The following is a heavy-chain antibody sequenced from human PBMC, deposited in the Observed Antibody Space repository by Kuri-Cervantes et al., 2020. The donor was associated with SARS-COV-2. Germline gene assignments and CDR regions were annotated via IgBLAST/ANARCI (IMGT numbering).Heavy chain of an antibody. CDR1: GFTFSSYG. J-gene: IGHJ6*02. Sequence: GGSLRLSCAASGFTFSSYGMHWVRQAPGKGLEWVAVISYDGSNKYYADSVKGRFTISRDNSKNTLYLQMNSLRAEDTAVYYCARRLIYWGSYGMDVWGQGTTVTVSS. CDR3: ARRLIYWGSYGMDV. D-gene: IGHD7-27*01. CDR2: ISYDGSNK. V-gene: IGHV3-30*03.